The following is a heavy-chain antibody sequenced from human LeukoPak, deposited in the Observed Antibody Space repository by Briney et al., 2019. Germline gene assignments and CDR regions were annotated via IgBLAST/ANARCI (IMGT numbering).Heavy chain of an antibody. D-gene: IGHD3-22*01. Sequence: GGSLRLSCAASVFTFSSYGMHWVRQAPGKGLEWVAVIWYDGSNKYYADSVKGRFTISRDNSKNTLYLQMNSLRAEDTAVYYCARSASVSSGSPSYDYWGQGTLVTVSS. V-gene: IGHV3-33*01. CDR1: VFTFSSYG. CDR2: IWYDGSNK. CDR3: ARSASVSSGSPSYDY. J-gene: IGHJ4*02.